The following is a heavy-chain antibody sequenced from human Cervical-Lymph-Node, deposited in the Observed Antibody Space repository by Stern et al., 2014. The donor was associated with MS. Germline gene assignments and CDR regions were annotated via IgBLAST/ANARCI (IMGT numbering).Heavy chain of an antibody. D-gene: IGHD2-15*01. V-gene: IGHV1-18*01. Sequence: QVQLVESGAEVKRPGASVRVSCKASGYTFDSYGISWVRQAPGQGLEWMGWITTYNGDTMYTQKLQGRVTMTADTSTSTAYMELRSLRSDDAAVYYCAREAPNCSGGSCYPRIDYWGQGTLVTVSS. CDR1: GYTFDSYG. J-gene: IGHJ4*02. CDR2: ITTYNGDT. CDR3: AREAPNCSGGSCYPRIDY.